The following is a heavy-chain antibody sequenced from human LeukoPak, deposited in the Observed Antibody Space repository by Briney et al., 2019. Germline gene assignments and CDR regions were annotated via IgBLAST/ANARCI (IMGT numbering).Heavy chain of an antibody. CDR1: GYTLTELS. CDR3: ATLNSGSYYNVSHHYYFDY. CDR2: FDPEDGET. V-gene: IGHV1-24*01. J-gene: IGHJ4*02. Sequence: ASVKVPCKVSGYTLTELSMHWVRQAPGKGLEWMGGFDPEDGETIYAQKFQGRVTMTEDTSTDTAYMELSSLRSEDTAVYYCATLNSGSYYNVSHHYYFDYWGQGTLVTVSS. D-gene: IGHD3-10*01.